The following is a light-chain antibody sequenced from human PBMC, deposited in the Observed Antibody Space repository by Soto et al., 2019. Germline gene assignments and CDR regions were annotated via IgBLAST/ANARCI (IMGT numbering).Light chain of an antibody. CDR3: GTWDRSQSAYYV. V-gene: IGLV1-51*02. J-gene: IGLJ1*01. CDR1: SSNIGNNY. CDR2: ENN. Sequence: QSVLTQPPSVSAAPGQRVTISCSGSSSNIGNNYVSWYQQLPGTAPKLLIYENNKRPSGIPDRFSGSKSGTSATLGITGLQTGDEADYYCGTWDRSQSAYYVFGTGTKVTVL.